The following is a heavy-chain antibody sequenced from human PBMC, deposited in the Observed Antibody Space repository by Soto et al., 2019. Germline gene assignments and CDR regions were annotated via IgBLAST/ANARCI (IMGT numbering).Heavy chain of an antibody. CDR3: ARDFWSGYGYFDF. CDR2: IYYTGTT. CDR1: GASTGSSGPY. J-gene: IGHJ4*02. Sequence: SETLSLTCTVSGASTGSSGPYWSWIRQLPGKGLEWIGYIYYTGTTYYNPSLESRLTISMDTSNNQVSLKLTSVTAADTAVYYCARDFWSGYGYFDFWGQGTLVTVPQ. D-gene: IGHD3-3*01. V-gene: IGHV4-31*03.